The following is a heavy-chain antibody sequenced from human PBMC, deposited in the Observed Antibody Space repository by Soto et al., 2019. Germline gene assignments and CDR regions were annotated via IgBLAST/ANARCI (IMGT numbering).Heavy chain of an antibody. CDR1: GGSINDFY. Sequence: SETLSLTCTVSGGSINDFYWSWIRQPPGKGLEWIGYIYYSGSTDYNPSLKGRVTISVDTSKNQFSLKLRSVTAADTAVYYCARVGGVAARTFDYWGQGTMVTVSS. J-gene: IGHJ4*02. CDR3: ARVGGVAARTFDY. CDR2: IYYSGST. V-gene: IGHV4-59*01. D-gene: IGHD6-6*01.